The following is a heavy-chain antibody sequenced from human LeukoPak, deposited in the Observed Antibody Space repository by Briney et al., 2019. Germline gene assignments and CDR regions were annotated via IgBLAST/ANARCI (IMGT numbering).Heavy chain of an antibody. D-gene: IGHD1-26*01. CDR2: ISGSGGST. V-gene: IGHV3-23*01. CDR3: AKVEENSSYYTGGSFDI. Sequence: GGSLRLSCAASGFTFSSYATNWVRQAPGKGLEWVSGISGSGGSTYYSDSVKGRFTISRDNSKNTLYLQMNSLGAEDTAVYFCAKVEENSSYYTGGSFDIWGQGTMVIVSS. J-gene: IGHJ3*02. CDR1: GFTFSSYA.